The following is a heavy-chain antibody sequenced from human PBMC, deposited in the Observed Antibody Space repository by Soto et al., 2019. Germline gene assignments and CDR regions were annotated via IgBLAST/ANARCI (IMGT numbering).Heavy chain of an antibody. CDR1: GGSISSYY. CDR2: IYYSGST. CDR3: ARLDTIFGVVSRAKRRNKDY. Sequence: SETLSLTCTVSGGSISSYYWSWIRQPPGKGLEWIGHIYYSGSTNYNPSLKSRVTISVDTSKNQFSLKLSSVTAADTAVYYCARLDTIFGVVSRAKRRNKDYCGQATLVTGSS. V-gene: IGHV4-59*08. J-gene: IGHJ4*02. D-gene: IGHD3-3*01.